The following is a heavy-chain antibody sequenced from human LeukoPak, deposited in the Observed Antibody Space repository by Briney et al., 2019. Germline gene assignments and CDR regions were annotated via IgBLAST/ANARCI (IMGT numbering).Heavy chain of an antibody. J-gene: IGHJ4*02. V-gene: IGHV7-4-1*02. CDR3: ARVGITMVRGPPKSHNILNY. CDR1: GYTFTSYA. CDR2: INTNTGNP. D-gene: IGHD3-10*01. Sequence: ASVKVSCKASGYTFTSYAMNRMRQAPGQGLEWMGWINTNTGNPTYAQGFTGRFVFSLDTSVSTAYLQISSLKAEDTAVYYCARVGITMVRGPPKSHNILNYWGQGTLVTVSS.